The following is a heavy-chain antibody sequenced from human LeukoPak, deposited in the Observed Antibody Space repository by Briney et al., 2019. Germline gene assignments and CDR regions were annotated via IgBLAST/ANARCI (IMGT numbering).Heavy chain of an antibody. Sequence: ASAKVSCKASGYTFTNYGISWVRQAPGQGLEWMGWISAYNGNTNYAQKLQGRVTMTTDTSTSTAYMDLKSLRSDDAAVYYCARDRLSGGGDYWGQGTLVTVSS. CDR1: GYTFTNYG. D-gene: IGHD3-3*01. V-gene: IGHV1-18*01. CDR2: ISAYNGNT. CDR3: ARDRLSGGGDY. J-gene: IGHJ4*02.